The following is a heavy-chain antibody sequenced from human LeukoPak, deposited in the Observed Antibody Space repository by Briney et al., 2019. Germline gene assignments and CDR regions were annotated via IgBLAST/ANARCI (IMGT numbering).Heavy chain of an antibody. D-gene: IGHD2-21*01. Sequence: SETLSLTCTVSGGSIASGGNIWTWIRQHPGEGLEWIGYISHSGSPYYNPSLKSRVIISLDTSKNQFSLQLTSVTAADTAVYYCARYYCAGSNCPGVDCWGRGTLVTVSS. CDR1: GGSIASGGNI. CDR2: ISHSGSP. CDR3: ARYYCAGSNCPGVDC. J-gene: IGHJ4*02. V-gene: IGHV4-31*03.